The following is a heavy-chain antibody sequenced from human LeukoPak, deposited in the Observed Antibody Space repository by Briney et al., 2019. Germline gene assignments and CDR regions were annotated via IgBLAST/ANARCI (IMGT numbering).Heavy chain of an antibody. CDR3: ASDRGYAAY. Sequence: KSSETLSLTCTVSGGSISSSSYYWGWIRQPPGKGLEWIGSIYYSGSTNYNPSLKSRITMSVDTSKNQFSLKLSSVTAADTAVYYCASDRGYAAYWGQGTLVTVSS. J-gene: IGHJ4*02. V-gene: IGHV4-39*07. D-gene: IGHD5-12*01. CDR1: GGSISSSSYY. CDR2: IYYSGST.